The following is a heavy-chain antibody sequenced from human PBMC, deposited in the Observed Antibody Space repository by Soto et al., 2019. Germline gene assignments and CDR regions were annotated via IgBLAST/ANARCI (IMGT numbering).Heavy chain of an antibody. Sequence: GASVKVSCKSSGNSFVTYPIHWVLQAPGQRLQWMGWINVGSGNTKYAQDFQGRVTFTRDTAATTTFMELSSLRSEDAAVYYCARVPPWGDSGSFYIQHYDSWGQGTLVTVSS. V-gene: IGHV1-3*01. J-gene: IGHJ4*02. CDR3: ARVPPWGDSGSFYIQHYDS. D-gene: IGHD3-10*01. CDR2: INVGSGNT. CDR1: GNSFVTYP.